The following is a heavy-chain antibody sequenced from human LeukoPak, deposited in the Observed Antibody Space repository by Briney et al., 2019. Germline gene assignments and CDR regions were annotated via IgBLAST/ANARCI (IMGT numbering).Heavy chain of an antibody. V-gene: IGHV3-23*01. CDR1: GFTFSSYA. Sequence: GGSLRLSCSASGFTFSSYAMSWVRQAPGKGLEWVSGISASGGSTDYADSVKGRFTISRDNSKNTLYLQMNSLRAEDTAVYYCAKLCSGGSCCWNYWGQGTLVTVSS. CDR2: ISASGGST. CDR3: AKLCSGGSCCWNY. D-gene: IGHD2-15*01. J-gene: IGHJ4*02.